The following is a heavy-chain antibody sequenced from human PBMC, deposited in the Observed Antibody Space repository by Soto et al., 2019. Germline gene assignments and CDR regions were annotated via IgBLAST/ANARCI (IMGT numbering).Heavy chain of an antibody. Sequence: GGSLRLSCAASGFTFSSYSMNWVRQAPGKGLEWVSSISSSSSYIYYADSVKGRFTISRDNAKNSLYLQMNSLRAEDTAVYYCARERGYSNYGLGDYYYYYMDVWGKGTTVTVSS. CDR3: ARERGYSNYGLGDYYYYYMDV. CDR1: GFTFSSYS. CDR2: ISSSSSYI. D-gene: IGHD4-4*01. V-gene: IGHV3-21*01. J-gene: IGHJ6*03.